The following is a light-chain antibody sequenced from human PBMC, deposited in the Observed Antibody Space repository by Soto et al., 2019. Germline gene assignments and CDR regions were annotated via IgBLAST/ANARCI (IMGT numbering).Light chain of an antibody. J-gene: IGLJ3*02. CDR2: END. CDR1: SSNIGRNY. CDR3: GAWDRGLKAGV. Sequence: QSVLTQPPSVSAAPGEKVTISCSGTSSNIGRNYVSWYQQLPGSAPKLLIYENDRRPSGIPDRFSGSKSVTAATLDITGLQTGDEADYYCGAWDRGLKAGVFGGGTKLTVL. V-gene: IGLV1-51*02.